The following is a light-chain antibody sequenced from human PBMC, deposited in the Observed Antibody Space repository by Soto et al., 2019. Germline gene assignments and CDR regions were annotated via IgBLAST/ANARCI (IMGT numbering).Light chain of an antibody. V-gene: IGKV4-1*01. J-gene: IGKJ2*01. Sequence: DIVMTQSPDSLAVSLGERATINCKSSQSVLYSSNNKNYLAWYQQKPGQPPKLLIYWASTRESGVPDRFSGSGSGTDLTLTISSLQAEDVAVYYCQQYFNTPQTCGQGTKLEIK. CDR3: QQYFNTPQT. CDR2: WAS. CDR1: QSVLYSSNNKNY.